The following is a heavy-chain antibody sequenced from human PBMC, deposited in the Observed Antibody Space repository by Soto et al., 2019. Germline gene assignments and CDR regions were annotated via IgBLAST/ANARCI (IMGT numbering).Heavy chain of an antibody. V-gene: IGHV1-69*01. CDR2: IIPIFGTA. Sequence: QVQLVQSGAEVKKPGSSVKVSSKASGGTFSSYAISWVRQAPGQGLEWMGGIIPIFGTANYAQKFQGRVTITADESTSTAYMELSSLRSEDTAVYYCARENYYGSGSRSGYYGMDVWGQGTTVTVSS. CDR3: ARENYYGSGSRSGYYGMDV. J-gene: IGHJ6*02. CDR1: GGTFSSYA. D-gene: IGHD3-10*01.